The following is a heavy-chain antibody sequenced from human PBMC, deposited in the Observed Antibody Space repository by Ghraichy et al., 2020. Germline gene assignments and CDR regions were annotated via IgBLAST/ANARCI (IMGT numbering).Heavy chain of an antibody. CDR1: GFTFSTYS. Sequence: GGSLRLSCAASGFTFSTYSMIWVRQAPGKGLEGVSSVSSGSSYIYYADSVKGRFTISRDNANNSLYLQMNSLRAEDTAIYYCAKITGTGWFDPWGQGTLVTVSS. V-gene: IGHV3-21*01. CDR2: VSSGSSYI. D-gene: IGHD1-20*01. J-gene: IGHJ5*02. CDR3: AKITGTGWFDP.